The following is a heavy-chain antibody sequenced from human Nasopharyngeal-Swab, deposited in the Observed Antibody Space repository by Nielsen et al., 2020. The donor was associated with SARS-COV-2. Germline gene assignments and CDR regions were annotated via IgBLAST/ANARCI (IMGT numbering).Heavy chain of an antibody. CDR1: GCSTISSSYY. CDR3: ARRVGGFLEWIFAHDI. V-gene: IGHV4-39*01. D-gene: IGHD3-3*01. Sequence: SETLSPTCPVPGCSTISSSYYWASIRQPPGKGLLWIVSTYYSGSTYHNPSLTSRVTISVDTSKNQFSLKLSSVTAADTAVYYCARRVGGFLEWIFAHDIWGQGTMVTVSS. J-gene: IGHJ3*02. CDR2: TYYSGST.